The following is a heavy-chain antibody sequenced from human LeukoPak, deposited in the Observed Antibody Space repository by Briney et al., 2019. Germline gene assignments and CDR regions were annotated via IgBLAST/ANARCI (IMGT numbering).Heavy chain of an antibody. V-gene: IGHV4-59*11. CDR1: GGSISSHY. CDR2: IYYSGST. CDR3: ASALPSFDSSGYYQLYFDY. Sequence: SGTLSLTCTVSGGSISSHYWSWIRQPPGKGLEWIGYIYYSGSTNYNPSLKSRVTISVGTSKNQFSLKLSSVTAADTAVYYCASALPSFDSSGYYQLYFDYWGQGTLVTVSS. J-gene: IGHJ4*02. D-gene: IGHD3-22*01.